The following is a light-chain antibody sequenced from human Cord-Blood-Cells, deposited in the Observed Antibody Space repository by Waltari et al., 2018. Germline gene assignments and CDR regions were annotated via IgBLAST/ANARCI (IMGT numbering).Light chain of an antibody. CDR3: SSYAGSNNVV. CDR1: SSAVGGYNY. Sequence: QSALTQPPSASGSPGQSVTISCTGTSSAVGGYNYVSWYQQHPGKAPKLMIYEVSKRPSGVPDRFSGYKSGNTASRTVSGLQAEDEADYYCSSYAGSNNVVFGGGTKLTVL. V-gene: IGLV2-8*01. CDR2: EVS. J-gene: IGLJ2*01.